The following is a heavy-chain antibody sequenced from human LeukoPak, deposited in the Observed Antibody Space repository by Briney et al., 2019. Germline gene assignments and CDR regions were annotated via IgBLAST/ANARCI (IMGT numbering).Heavy chain of an antibody. V-gene: IGHV1-69*01. CDR3: ASGTGSGNPFDY. CDR1: GGTFSSYA. J-gene: IGHJ4*02. Sequence: SVKVSCKASGGTFSSYAISWVRQAPGQGLEWMGGIIPIFGTANYAQKFQGRVTVTADESTSTAYMELSSLRSEDTAVYYCASGTGSGNPFDYWGQGTLVTVSS. CDR2: IIPIFGTA. D-gene: IGHD3-10*01.